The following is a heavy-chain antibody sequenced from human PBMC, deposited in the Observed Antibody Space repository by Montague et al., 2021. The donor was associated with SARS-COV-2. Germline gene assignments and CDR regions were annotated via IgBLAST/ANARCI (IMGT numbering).Heavy chain of an antibody. J-gene: IGHJ5*01. CDR2: ISYDGDYK. CDR1: GFTFSQFA. CDR3: ARDWGKDYGDLGGGWFDS. D-gene: IGHD4-17*01. V-gene: IGHV3-30*04. Sequence: SLRLSCAASGFTFSQFAMHWLRQAPGKGPEWVAVISYDGDYKNFADSVKGRFTISRDNSSNALYLQMNSLRVEDTAVYYCARDWGKDYGDLGGGWFDSWGQGALVTVSS.